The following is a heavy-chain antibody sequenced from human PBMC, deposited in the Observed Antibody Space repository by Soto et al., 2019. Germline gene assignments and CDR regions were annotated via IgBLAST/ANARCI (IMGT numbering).Heavy chain of an antibody. CDR1: GFTFGDYA. D-gene: IGHD2-15*01. V-gene: IGHV3-49*03. J-gene: IGHJ6*03. Sequence: GGSLRLSCTASGFTFGDYAMSWFRQAPGKGLEWVGFIRSKAYGGTTEYAASVKGRFTISRDDSKSIAYLQMNSLKTEDTAVYYCTRYCSGGSCYFVYYYYMDVWGKGTTVTVSS. CDR2: IRSKAYGGTT. CDR3: TRYCSGGSCYFVYYYYMDV.